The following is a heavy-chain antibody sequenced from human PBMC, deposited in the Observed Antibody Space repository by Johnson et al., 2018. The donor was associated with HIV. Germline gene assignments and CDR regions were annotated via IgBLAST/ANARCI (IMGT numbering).Heavy chain of an antibody. CDR3: ARYSGSYYTIAFDI. CDR2: IYSGGST. J-gene: IGHJ3*02. Sequence: VQLVESGGGVVRPGGSLRLSCAASGFTVSSNYMSWVRQAPGKGLEWVTVIYSGGSTYYADSVKGRFTISRDNSKNTLYLQMNSLRAEDTALYYCARYSGSYYTIAFDIWGQGTMVTVSS. D-gene: IGHD1-26*01. CDR1: GFTVSSNY. V-gene: IGHV3-66*02.